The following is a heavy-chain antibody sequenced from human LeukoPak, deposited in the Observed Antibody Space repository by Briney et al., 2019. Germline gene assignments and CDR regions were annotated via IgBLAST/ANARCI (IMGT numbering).Heavy chain of an antibody. CDR3: ARGVGIAVAGVFDY. Sequence: PGGSLRLSCAASGFTFSSYSMNWVRQAPGKGLEWVSSISSSSSYIYYADSVKGRFTISRDNAKNSLYLQMNGLRAEDTAVYYCARGVGIAVAGVFDYWGQGTLVTVSS. D-gene: IGHD6-19*01. CDR1: GFTFSSYS. CDR2: ISSSSSYI. V-gene: IGHV3-21*01. J-gene: IGHJ4*02.